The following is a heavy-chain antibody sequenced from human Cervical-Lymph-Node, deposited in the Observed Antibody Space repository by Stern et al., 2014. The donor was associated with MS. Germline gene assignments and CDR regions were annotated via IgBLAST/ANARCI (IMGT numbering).Heavy chain of an antibody. V-gene: IGHV7-4-1*01. Sequence: VQLVESGSELKNPGASVKISCKASEFTFTTYAINWVRQAPGQGLEWMGWINTNTGKPTYAQVFTGRFVFSLDTSVSTAYLEIGDLKAEDTAVFYCARVRCTTTSCYTAYYHAMDVWGQGTTVTVSS. CDR1: EFTFTTYA. CDR2: INTNTGKP. CDR3: ARVRCTTTSCYTAYYHAMDV. J-gene: IGHJ6*02. D-gene: IGHD4-17*01.